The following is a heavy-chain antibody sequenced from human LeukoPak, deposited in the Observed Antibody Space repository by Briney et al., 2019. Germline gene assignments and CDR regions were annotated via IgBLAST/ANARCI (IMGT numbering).Heavy chain of an antibody. V-gene: IGHV4-39*01. D-gene: IGHD3-10*01. CDR1: GFTFSSNT. Sequence: PGGSLRISCADSGFTFSSNTMNWIRQSPGKGLEWIGSISYSGTTYYNPSLKSRVTISVDTSKNQFSLKLNSVTAADTAVFYCAANSADYNTLGSSYKVWGQGTLVTVSS. CDR3: AANSADYNTLGSSYKV. J-gene: IGHJ4*02. CDR2: ISYSGTT.